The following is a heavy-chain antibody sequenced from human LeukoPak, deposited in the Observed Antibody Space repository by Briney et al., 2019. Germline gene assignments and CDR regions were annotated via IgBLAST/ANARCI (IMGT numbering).Heavy chain of an antibody. D-gene: IGHD5-24*01. CDR2: INHSGTT. J-gene: IGHJ3*02. CDR3: ARVMARHEGFDI. Sequence: SETLSLTCAVYGGSFSIYYWSWLRQPPGKVLEWIGEINHSGTTNYNSSLKSRVTISVDTSKNQFSLKLSSVTAADTAMYYCARVMARHEGFDIWGQGTMVTVSS. V-gene: IGHV4-34*01. CDR1: GGSFSIYY.